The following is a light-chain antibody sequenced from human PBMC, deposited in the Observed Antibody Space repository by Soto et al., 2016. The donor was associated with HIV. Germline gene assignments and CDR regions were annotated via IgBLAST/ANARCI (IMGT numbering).Light chain of an antibody. Sequence: DIQMTQSPSTLSASVGDRVTITCRASQSISSWLAWYQQKPGKAPKLLIYKASSLESGVPSRFSGSGSGTDFTLTISSLQPEDFGTYYCLQDYNYPWTFGQGTKVEIK. CDR1: QSISSW. V-gene: IGKV1-5*03. CDR3: LQDYNYPWT. J-gene: IGKJ1*01. CDR2: KAS.